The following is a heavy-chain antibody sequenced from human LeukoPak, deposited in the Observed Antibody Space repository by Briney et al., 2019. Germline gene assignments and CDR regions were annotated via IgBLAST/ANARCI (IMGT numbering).Heavy chain of an antibody. Sequence: SETLSLTCAVYGASLSGFYWGWIRPPPGKGLEWDGEINHSGSTNYNPSPKSRATISVDTSKNQSSLKLSSVTAADTAVYYCAGKRIWGQGTLVTVSS. D-gene: IGHD2-15*01. CDR1: GASLSGFY. J-gene: IGHJ4*02. V-gene: IGHV4-34*01. CDR3: AGKRI. CDR2: INHSGST.